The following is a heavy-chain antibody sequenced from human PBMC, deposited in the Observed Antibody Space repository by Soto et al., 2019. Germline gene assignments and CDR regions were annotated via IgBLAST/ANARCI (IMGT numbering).Heavy chain of an antibody. CDR3: ARHIPTAGNYYYYYMDV. V-gene: IGHV5-51*01. J-gene: IGHJ6*03. CDR2: IYPGDSDT. Sequence: GESLKISCKGSGYSFTSYWIGWVRQMPGKGLEWMGIIYPGDSDTRYSPSFQGQVTISADKSISTAYLQWSSLKASDTAMYYCARHIPTAGNYYYYYMDVWGKGTTVTVSS. CDR1: GYSFTSYW.